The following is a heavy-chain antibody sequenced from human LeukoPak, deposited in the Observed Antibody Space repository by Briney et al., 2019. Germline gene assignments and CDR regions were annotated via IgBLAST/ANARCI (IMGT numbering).Heavy chain of an antibody. CDR2: INPNSGGT. CDR1: GYTFTGYY. D-gene: IGHD1-1*01. Sequence: ASVKVSCKASGYTFTGYYMHWVRQAPGQGLEWMGWINPNSGGTNYAQKFQGRVTMTRDTSISTAYLQWSSLKASDTAMYYCAGGLVSPWNAFDIWGQGTMVTVSS. V-gene: IGHV1-2*02. CDR3: AGGLVSPWNAFDI. J-gene: IGHJ3*02.